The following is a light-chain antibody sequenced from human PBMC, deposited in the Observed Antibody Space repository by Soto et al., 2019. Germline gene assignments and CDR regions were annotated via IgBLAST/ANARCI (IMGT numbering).Light chain of an antibody. J-gene: IGLJ2*01. Sequence: QSALTQPRSVSGSPGQSVTISCTGTSGDVGGYNYVSWYQHHPGKAPRLLIYDVAKRPSGVPDRFSASKSGNTASLTISGLQAGDEAYFYCCSYADSNILVFGGGTKLTVL. V-gene: IGLV2-11*01. CDR1: SGDVGGYNY. CDR3: CSYADSNILV. CDR2: DVA.